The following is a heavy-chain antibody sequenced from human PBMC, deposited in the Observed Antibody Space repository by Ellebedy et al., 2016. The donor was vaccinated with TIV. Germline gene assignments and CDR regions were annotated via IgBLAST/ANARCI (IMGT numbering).Heavy chain of an antibody. CDR2: IIPIFAAT. V-gene: IGHV1-69*05. CDR1: GHTFTSYD. CDR3: ARAVDAFDI. J-gene: IGHJ3*02. Sequence: ASVKVSCKASGHTFTSYDINWVRQAPGQGLEWMGGIIPIFAATHYAQQFQGRVTVTRDTSTSTVYMELSSLRSDDTAVYYCARAVDAFDIWGQGTMVTVSP.